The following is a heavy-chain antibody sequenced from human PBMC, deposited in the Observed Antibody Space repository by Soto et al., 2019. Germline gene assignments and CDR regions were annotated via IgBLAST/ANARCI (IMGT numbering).Heavy chain of an antibody. V-gene: IGHV3-74*01. CDR3: ARGPGHGGSYYEQ. Sequence: GGSLRLSCVASGFTLSNYWMYWVRQGPGKGLVWVSRINSDGSRIQYADSVKGRFTISRDNAKNTLYLQMNSLRTEDMGLYYCARGPGHGGSYYEQWGQGTLVTVSS. J-gene: IGHJ4*02. CDR1: GFTLSNYW. D-gene: IGHD1-26*01. CDR2: INSDGSRI.